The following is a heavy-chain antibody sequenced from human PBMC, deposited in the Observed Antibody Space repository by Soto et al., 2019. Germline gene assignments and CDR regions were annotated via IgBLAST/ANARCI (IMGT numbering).Heavy chain of an antibody. CDR2: SIPIFGTA. D-gene: IGHD3-22*01. J-gene: IGHJ3*02. V-gene: IGHV1-69*01. CDR3: ARVLSITMKSYDAFDI. CDR1: GGTFSSYA. Sequence: QVQLVQSGAEVKKPGSSVKVSCKASGGTFSSYAISWVRQAPGQGLEWMGGSIPIFGTANYAQKFQGRVTITADESTSTAYMELSSLRAEDTAVYYCARVLSITMKSYDAFDIWGQGTLVTVSS.